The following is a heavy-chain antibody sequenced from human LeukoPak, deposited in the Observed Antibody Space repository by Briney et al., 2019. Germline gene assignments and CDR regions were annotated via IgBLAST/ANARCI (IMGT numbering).Heavy chain of an antibody. J-gene: IGHJ6*03. Sequence: ASVKVSCKASGYTFTGYYMHWVRQAPGQGLEWMGWINPNSGGTNYAQKFQGRVTMTTDTSTSTAYMELRSLRSDDTAVYYCARDCYYYDSSGYCPTKYYYYMDVWGKGTTVTVSS. CDR2: INPNSGGT. V-gene: IGHV1-2*02. CDR1: GYTFTGYY. D-gene: IGHD3-22*01. CDR3: ARDCYYYDSSGYCPTKYYYYMDV.